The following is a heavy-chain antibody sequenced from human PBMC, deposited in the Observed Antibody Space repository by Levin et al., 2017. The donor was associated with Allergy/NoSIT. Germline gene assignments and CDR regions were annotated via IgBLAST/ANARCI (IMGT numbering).Heavy chain of an antibody. CDR2: ISWNSGSI. J-gene: IGHJ4*02. V-gene: IGHV3-9*01. CDR1: GFTFDDYA. Sequence: LSLTCAASGFTFDDYAMHWVRQAPGKGLEWVSGISWNSGSIGYADSVKGRFTISRDNAKNSLYLQMNSLRAEDTALYYCAKAHGLYYDILTGSFDYWGQGTLVTVSS. CDR3: AKAHGLYYDILTGSFDY. D-gene: IGHD3-9*01.